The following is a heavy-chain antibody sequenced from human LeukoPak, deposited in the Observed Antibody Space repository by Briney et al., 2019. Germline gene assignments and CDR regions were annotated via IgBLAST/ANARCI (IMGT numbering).Heavy chain of an antibody. D-gene: IGHD3-16*01. CDR2: MYYSGST. CDR1: GGSITSNTYY. Sequence: AETLSLTCTVSGGSITSNTYYWGWIRQPPGKGLEWIGSMYYSGSTYYNPSLKSRVTISVDTTKNRFSLKLTSVTAADTAVYYCARPSYYDTDYWGQGTLVTVSS. V-gene: IGHV4-39*01. CDR3: ARPSYYDTDY. J-gene: IGHJ4*02.